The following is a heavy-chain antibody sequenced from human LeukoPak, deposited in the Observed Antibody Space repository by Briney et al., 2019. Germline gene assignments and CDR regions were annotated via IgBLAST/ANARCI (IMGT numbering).Heavy chain of an antibody. V-gene: IGHV1-2*02. CDR3: ARAIDYYDSSGYYFYGLYYFDY. Sequence: GASVKVSCKASGYTFTGYYMHWVRHAPGQGLEWMGWINPNSGGTNYAQKFQGRVTMIRDTSISTAYMELSRLRSDDTAVYYCARAIDYYDSSGYYFYGLYYFDYWGQGTLVTVSS. CDR1: GYTFTGYY. J-gene: IGHJ4*02. D-gene: IGHD3-22*01. CDR2: INPNSGGT.